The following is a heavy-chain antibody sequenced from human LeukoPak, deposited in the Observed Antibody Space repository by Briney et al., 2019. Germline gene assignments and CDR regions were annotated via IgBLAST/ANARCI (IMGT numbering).Heavy chain of an antibody. V-gene: IGHV4-34*01. Sequence: SETLSLTCTVSGGSISSYYWSWIRQPPGKGLEWIGEINHSGSTNYNPSLKSRVTISVDTSKNQFSLKLSSVTAADTAVYYCASWDSSGWYDDYWGQGTLVTVSS. CDR3: ASWDSSGWYDDY. D-gene: IGHD6-19*01. J-gene: IGHJ4*02. CDR1: GGSISSYY. CDR2: INHSGST.